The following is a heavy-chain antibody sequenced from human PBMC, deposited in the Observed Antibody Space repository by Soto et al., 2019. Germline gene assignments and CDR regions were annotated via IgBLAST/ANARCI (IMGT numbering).Heavy chain of an antibody. CDR2: IKTKGEGGTM. D-gene: IGHD7-27*01. V-gene: IGHV3-15*07. CDR3: GADLPGVRTNWGFDY. CDR1: GLTLSHAW. Sequence: EVQLVESGGGFVEPGGSLRLSCVGSGLTLSHAWMTWVRQAPGKGLEWVGRIKTKGEGGTMDYAAPVKGRFSVSRDDSEDTLDLHMSSLDSEDTAMYYCGADLPGVRTNWGFDYWGQGTLVTLSP. J-gene: IGHJ4*02.